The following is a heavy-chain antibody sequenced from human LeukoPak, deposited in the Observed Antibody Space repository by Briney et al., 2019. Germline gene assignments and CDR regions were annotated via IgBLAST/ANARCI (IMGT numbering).Heavy chain of an antibody. CDR2: INPDSGGT. CDR3: ARTFYYGSGRARYMDV. CDR1: GYTFTGYH. D-gene: IGHD3-10*01. J-gene: IGHJ6*03. V-gene: IGHV1-2*02. Sequence: GASVKVSCKASGYTFTGYHMHWVRQAPGRGLEWMGWINPDSGGTDYAQKFQGRVTMTRDTSISTAYMELSRLRSDDTAMYYCARTFYYGSGRARYMDVWGKGTTVTVSS.